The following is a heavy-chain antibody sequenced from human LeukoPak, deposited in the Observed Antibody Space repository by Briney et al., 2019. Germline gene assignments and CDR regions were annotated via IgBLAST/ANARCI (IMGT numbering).Heavy chain of an antibody. D-gene: IGHD5-12*01. J-gene: IGHJ4*02. Sequence: PGGSLRLSCAASGFAFSNAWMSWVRQAPGKGLEWVGRIKSKTDGGTTDYAAPVKGRFTISRDDSKNTLYLQMNSLKTADTAVYYCTTGGYGGQFDYWGQGTLVTVSS. CDR1: GFAFSNAW. CDR3: TTGGYGGQFDY. CDR2: IKSKTDGGTT. V-gene: IGHV3-15*01.